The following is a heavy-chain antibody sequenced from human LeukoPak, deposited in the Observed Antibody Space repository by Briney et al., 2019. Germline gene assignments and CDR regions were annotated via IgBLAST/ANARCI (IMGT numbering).Heavy chain of an antibody. D-gene: IGHD3-9*01. Sequence: ASVKVSCKASGYTFTSYGISWVRQATGEGLEWMGWMKPDSGNSAYAQKFRGRVTLSSNSSINTAYMEVSSLGSDDTAVYFCARGTFDYDVVTGIHYYYMDVWGTGTTVTVSS. CDR3: ARGTFDYDVVTGIHYYYMDV. V-gene: IGHV1-8*03. J-gene: IGHJ6*03. CDR2: MKPDSGNS. CDR1: GYTFTSYG.